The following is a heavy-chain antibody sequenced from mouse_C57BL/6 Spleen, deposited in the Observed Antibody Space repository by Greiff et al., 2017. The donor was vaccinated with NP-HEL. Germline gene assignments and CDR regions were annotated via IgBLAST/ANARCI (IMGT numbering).Heavy chain of an antibody. CDR2: ISDGGSYT. J-gene: IGHJ4*01. D-gene: IGHD2-4*01. CDR1: GFTFSSYA. CDR3: ARDQGDYDDGGYAMDY. V-gene: IGHV5-4*01. Sequence: EVHLVESGGGLVKPGGSLKLSCAASGFTFSSYAMSWVRQTPEKRLEWVATISDGGSYTYYPDNVKGRFTISRDNAKNNLYLQMSDLKSEDTDMYYCARDQGDYDDGGYAMDYWGQGTSVTVSS.